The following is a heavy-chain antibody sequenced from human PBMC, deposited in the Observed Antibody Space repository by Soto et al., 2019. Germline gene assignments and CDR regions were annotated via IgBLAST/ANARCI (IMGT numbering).Heavy chain of an antibody. D-gene: IGHD1-1*01. CDR1: GGTFSSYA. CDR2: IIPIFGTA. V-gene: IGHV1-69*01. J-gene: IGHJ6*02. CDR3: ARDRRRGTTYYYYGMDV. Sequence: QVQLVQSGAEVKKPGSSVKVSCKASGGTFSSYAISWVRQAPGQGLEWMGGIIPIFGTANYAQKFQGRVTITADESTSPAYMELSSLRFEDPAVYYCARDRRRGTTYYYYGMDVWGQGTTVTVSS.